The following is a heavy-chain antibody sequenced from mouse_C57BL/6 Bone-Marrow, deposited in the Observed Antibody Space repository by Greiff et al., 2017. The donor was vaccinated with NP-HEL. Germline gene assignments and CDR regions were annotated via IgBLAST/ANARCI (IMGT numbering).Heavy chain of an antibody. D-gene: IGHD1-1*01. Sequence: QVHVKQSGAELVRPGASVTLSCKASGYTFTDYEMHWVKQTPVHGLEWIGAIDPETGGTAYNQKFKGKAILTADKSSSTAYMELRSLTSEDSAVDYWTRSRYYGSSPWFAYWGQGTLVTVSA. CDR1: GYTFTDYE. J-gene: IGHJ3*01. CDR3: TRSRYYGSSPWFAY. CDR2: IDPETGGT. V-gene: IGHV1-15*01.